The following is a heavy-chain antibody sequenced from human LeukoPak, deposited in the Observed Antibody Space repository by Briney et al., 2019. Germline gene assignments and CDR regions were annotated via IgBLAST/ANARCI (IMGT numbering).Heavy chain of an antibody. Sequence: GGTLRLSCAASGFTFSSYAMTWVRQAPGKGLEWVSGISASGGTYYADSVKGRFTLSRDNSKNTLHLQMNSLRAEDTAIYYCAKGGASSGGYDCWGQGTLVTVSS. CDR1: GFTFSSYA. CDR2: ISASGGT. J-gene: IGHJ4*02. D-gene: IGHD2-15*01. V-gene: IGHV3-23*01. CDR3: AKGGASSGGYDC.